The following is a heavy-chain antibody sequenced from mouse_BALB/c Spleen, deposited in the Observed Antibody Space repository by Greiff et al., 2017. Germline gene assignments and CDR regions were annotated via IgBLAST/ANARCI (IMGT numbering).Heavy chain of an antibody. D-gene: IGHD1-2*01. J-gene: IGHJ2*01. CDR3: ARDTGTTATLFDY. CDR1: GFTFSSYA. CDR2: ISSGGIT. Sequence: DVHLVESGGGLVKPGGSLKLSCAASGFTFSSYAMSWVSQTPEKWLEWVASISSGGITYYPDSVKGRFTISRDNARNILYLQMSILRSEDTAMYYCARDTGTTATLFDYWGQGTTLTVSS. V-gene: IGHV5-6-5*01.